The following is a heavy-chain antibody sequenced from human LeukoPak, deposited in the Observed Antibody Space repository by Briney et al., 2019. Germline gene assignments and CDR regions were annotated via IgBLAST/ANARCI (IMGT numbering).Heavy chain of an antibody. V-gene: IGHV4-34*01. CDR1: GGSFSGYY. CDR2: INHSGST. D-gene: IGHD3-22*01. J-gene: IGHJ4*02. CDR3: ARGRHDSSGYIFDY. Sequence: SETLSLTCAVYGGSFSGYYWSWIRQPPGKGLEWIGEINHSGSTNYNPSLKSRVTISVDTSKNQFSLKLSSVTAADTAVYYCARGRHDSSGYIFDYWGQGTLVTVSS.